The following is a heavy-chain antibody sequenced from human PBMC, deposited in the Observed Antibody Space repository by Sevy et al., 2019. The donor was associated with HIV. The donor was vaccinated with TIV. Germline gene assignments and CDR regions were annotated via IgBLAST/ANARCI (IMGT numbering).Heavy chain of an antibody. CDR2: TYYKSKWYN. V-gene: IGHV6-1*01. J-gene: IGHJ4*02. Sequence: SQTLSLTCAISGDSVSTYSAAWNWIRQSPSRGLEWLGSTYYKSKWYNDYALSVKSRISINPETPRNQISLQLNSVTPEDTAVYYCARESRWFFFHFDYWGQGTLVTVSS. CDR3: ARESRWFFFHFDY. D-gene: IGHD3-10*01. CDR1: GDSVSTYSAA.